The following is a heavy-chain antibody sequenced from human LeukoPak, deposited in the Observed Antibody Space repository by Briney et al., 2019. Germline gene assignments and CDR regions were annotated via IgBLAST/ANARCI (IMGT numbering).Heavy chain of an antibody. CDR1: GGSISSYY. V-gene: IGHV4-59*01. Sequence: SETLSLTCSVSGGSISSYYWSWIRQPPGKGLEWIGYIYYSGSTNYNPSLKSRVTISVDTSKNQFSLKLTSVTAADTAVYYCARGLDDHSHTGGGYYYYYMDVWGRGTTVTVSS. J-gene: IGHJ6*03. D-gene: IGHD4-11*01. CDR2: IYYSGST. CDR3: ARGLDDHSHTGGGYYYYYMDV.